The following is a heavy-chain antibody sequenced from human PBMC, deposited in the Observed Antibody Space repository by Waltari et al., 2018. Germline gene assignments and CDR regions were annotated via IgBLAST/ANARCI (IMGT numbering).Heavy chain of an antibody. Sequence: VQLGESGGGLVQPGGSLRLSCEASGFTLRTYWMCWVRQVQGKGLVWVSTITSDGSRTRYADSVKGRFTVSRDNAKNTLYLQMNSLRAEDTAVYYCASHRPGGYGMDVWGHGTTVTVSS. CDR3: ASHRPGGYGMDV. J-gene: IGHJ6*02. D-gene: IGHD2-15*01. CDR2: ITSDGSRT. V-gene: IGHV3-74*01. CDR1: GFTLRTYW.